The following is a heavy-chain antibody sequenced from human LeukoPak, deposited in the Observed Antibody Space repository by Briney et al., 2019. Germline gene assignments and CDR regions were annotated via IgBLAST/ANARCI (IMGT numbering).Heavy chain of an antibody. Sequence: PGGSLRLSCAASGFTFSSYSMNWVRQAPGKGLEWVSSISSSSSYIYYADSVKGRFTISRDNAKNSLYLQMNSLRAEDTALYYCAREQEQMAPVDYWGQGTLVTVSS. CDR3: AREQEQMAPVDY. V-gene: IGHV3-21*04. D-gene: IGHD5-24*01. CDR2: ISSSSSYI. CDR1: GFTFSSYS. J-gene: IGHJ4*02.